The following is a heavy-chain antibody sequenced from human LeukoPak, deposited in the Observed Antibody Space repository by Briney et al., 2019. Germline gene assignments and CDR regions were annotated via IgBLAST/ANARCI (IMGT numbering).Heavy chain of an antibody. D-gene: IGHD6-6*01. V-gene: IGHV1-69*13. Sequence: SVKVSCKATGGTFSSYVISWVRQAPGQGLEWMGGIIPVFGTANYARKFQGRVTITAVESTSTAYMELSSLRSEDTAVYYCARVLWYSSSSPHDDAFDIWGQGIMVTVSS. J-gene: IGHJ3*02. CDR1: GGTFSSYV. CDR3: ARVLWYSSSSPHDDAFDI. CDR2: IIPVFGTA.